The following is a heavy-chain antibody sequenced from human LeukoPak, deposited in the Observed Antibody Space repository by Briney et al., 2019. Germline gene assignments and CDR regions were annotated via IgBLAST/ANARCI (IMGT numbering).Heavy chain of an antibody. D-gene: IGHD3-10*01. CDR1: GYPHRSYE. CDR3: ARGGAAMVRGVIIPWYYGMDV. J-gene: IGHJ6*04. V-gene: IGHV3-48*03. CDR2: ISNSGSTI. Sequence: GGSLRLSRAASGYPHRSYEMNWVSQAPGKGLEGVSYISNSGSTIYYADSVKGRYTISRDNAKNSLYLQMSSLRVEDTAVYYCARGGAAMVRGVIIPWYYGMDVWGKGTLVTVSS.